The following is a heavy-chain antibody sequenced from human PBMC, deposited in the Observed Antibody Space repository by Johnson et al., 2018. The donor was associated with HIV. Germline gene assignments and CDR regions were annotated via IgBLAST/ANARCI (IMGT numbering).Heavy chain of an antibody. J-gene: IGHJ3*01. CDR2: IKTDGSEK. V-gene: IGHV3-7*03. D-gene: IGHD3-22*01. Sequence: VQLVESGGGLVQPGGSLRLSCAVSGFTFSSHWMTWVRQAPGKGLEWVANIKTDGSEKYYVDSVKGRFTISRDNAKNSLYLQMNSLEAEDTALYYCARFLGYYDSNGYYFGDGFDVWGLGTMVTVSS. CDR1: GFTFSSHW. CDR3: ARFLGYYDSNGYYFGDGFDV.